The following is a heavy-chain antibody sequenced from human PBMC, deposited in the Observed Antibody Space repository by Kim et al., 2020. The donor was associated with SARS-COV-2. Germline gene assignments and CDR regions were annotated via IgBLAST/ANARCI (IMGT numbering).Heavy chain of an antibody. CDR1: GFTFSNAW. CDR2: IKSKTDGGTT. J-gene: IGHJ4*02. D-gene: IGHD4-17*01. V-gene: IGHV3-15*01. CDR3: TTDQTTVTTNADY. Sequence: GGSLRLSCAASGFTFSNAWMSWVRQAPGKGLEWVGRIKSKTDGGTTDYAAPVKGRFTISRDDSKNTLYLQMNSLKTEDTAVYYCTTDQTTVTTNADYWGQGTLVTVSS.